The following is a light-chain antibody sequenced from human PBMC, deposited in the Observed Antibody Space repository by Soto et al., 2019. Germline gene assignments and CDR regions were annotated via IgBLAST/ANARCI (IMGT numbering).Light chain of an antibody. V-gene: IGKV4-1*01. CDR2: WAS. CDR3: QQYYATQWT. CDR1: QSVLYSSNNKNY. J-gene: IGKJ1*01. Sequence: DIVMTQSPDSLAVSLGERATINCKSSQSVLYSSNNKNYLAWYQQKPGQPPKLLIYWASTRESGVPDRFSGSGSGTDFTLTISSPQAEDAAFYYCQQYYATQWTFGQGTKVEIK.